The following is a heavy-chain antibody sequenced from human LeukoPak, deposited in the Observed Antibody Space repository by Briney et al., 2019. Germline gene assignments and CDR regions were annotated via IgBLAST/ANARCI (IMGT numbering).Heavy chain of an antibody. CDR3: AKDRLDIVLLVYAANDAFDI. V-gene: IGHV3-73*01. D-gene: IGHD2-8*01. Sequence: GGSLRLSCAASGFTFSGSAMHWVRQASGKGLEWVGRIRSKANHYATAYAASVKGRFTISRDNSKNTLYLQMNSLRAEDTAVYYCAKDRLDIVLLVYAANDAFDIWGQGTMVTVSS. J-gene: IGHJ3*02. CDR2: IRSKANHYAT. CDR1: GFTFSGSA.